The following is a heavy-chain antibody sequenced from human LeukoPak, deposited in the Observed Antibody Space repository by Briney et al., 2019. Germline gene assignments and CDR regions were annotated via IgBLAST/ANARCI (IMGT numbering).Heavy chain of an antibody. CDR2: INHSGST. CDR1: GYSISSGYY. J-gene: IGHJ4*02. D-gene: IGHD2-21*02. CDR3: ARGAGAPRYCGGDCYPGPYFDFDY. V-gene: IGHV4-38-2*02. Sequence: SETLSLTCTVSGYSISSGYYWGWIRQPPGKGLEWIGSINHSGSTNYNPSAKSRVTISVDTSKNQFSLKLSSVTAADTAVYYCARGAGAPRYCGGDCYPGPYFDFDYWGQGTLVTVSS.